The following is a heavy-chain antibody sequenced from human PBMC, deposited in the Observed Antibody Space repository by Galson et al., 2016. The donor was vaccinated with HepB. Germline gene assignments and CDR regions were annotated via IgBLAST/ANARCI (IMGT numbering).Heavy chain of an antibody. CDR1: GGTFRRYP. J-gene: IGHJ6*02. CDR2: IIPTFGTA. Sequence: SVPVSCPASGGTFRRYPISWVRQAPGQGLEWMGGIIPTFGTATYAQKFQGRGTITADESTSTTYMQLSSLRSDDTAVYYCARGNVVLPAGVAYYYYGMDVWGQGTTVTVS. CDR3: ARGNVVLPAGVAYYYYGMDV. D-gene: IGHD2-2*01. V-gene: IGHV1-69*13.